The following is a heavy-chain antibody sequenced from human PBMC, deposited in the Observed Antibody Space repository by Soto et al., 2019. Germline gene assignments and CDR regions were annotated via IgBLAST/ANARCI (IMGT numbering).Heavy chain of an antibody. J-gene: IGHJ5*02. V-gene: IGHV1-18*01. D-gene: IGHD1-1*01. CDR3: ARGMYMAWCDP. Sequence: VQSGAEVKKPGASVKVSCKASGYNFIGYGITWVRQAPGQGLEWRGWISAYNGNSNYAQSLQDRVTMTTDSSTATAYLELRSLRPDDTAVYFCARGMYMAWCDPWGQGTPVTVSS. CDR2: ISAYNGNS. CDR1: GYNFIGYG.